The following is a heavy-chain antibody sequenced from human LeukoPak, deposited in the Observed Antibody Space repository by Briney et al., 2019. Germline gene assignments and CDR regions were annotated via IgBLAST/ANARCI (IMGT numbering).Heavy chain of an antibody. J-gene: IGHJ6*03. CDR1: GGSISSYY. D-gene: IGHD6-13*01. CDR3: AREGFSRGYYQYYYMDV. V-gene: IGHV4-39*02. CDR2: IYYSGST. Sequence: PSETLSLTCAVSGGSISSYYWSWIRQPPGKGLEWIGSIYYSGSTYYNPSLKSRVTIYVDTSKNQFSLKLSSVTAADTAVYYCAREGFSRGYYQYYYMDVWGKGTTVTVSS.